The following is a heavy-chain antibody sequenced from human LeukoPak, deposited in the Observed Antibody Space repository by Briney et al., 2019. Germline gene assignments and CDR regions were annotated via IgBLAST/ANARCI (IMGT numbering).Heavy chain of an antibody. D-gene: IGHD4-23*01. CDR2: IDFEGVDK. CDR3: AKDLHGGYSSDY. V-gene: IGHV3-30*02. CDR1: GFTFNNIG. J-gene: IGHJ4*02. Sequence: PGGSLRLSCAASGFTFNNIGMHWVRQAPGKGLEFVSFIDFEGVDKYYADSVKGRFTISKDYSKATVYLQMNSLRPEDTAIYYCAKDLHGGYSSDYWGQGTLVTVSS.